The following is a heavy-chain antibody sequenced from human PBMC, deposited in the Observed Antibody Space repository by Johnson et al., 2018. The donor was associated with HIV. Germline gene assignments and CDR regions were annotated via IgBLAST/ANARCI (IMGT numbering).Heavy chain of an antibody. CDR3: ARARYTSDWYLYDAFDL. Sequence: VQLVESGGGLVQPGGSLRLSCADSGFTFSTYDMHWVRQAPGKGLEYVSGVSSNGGKTYYANSVKGRFTISRDNSKNTLYLQMGSLRTEDMAVYHCARARYTSDWYLYDAFDLWGQGTMVTVSS. V-gene: IGHV3-64*01. D-gene: IGHD6-13*01. CDR1: GFTFSTYD. CDR2: VSSNGGKT. J-gene: IGHJ3*01.